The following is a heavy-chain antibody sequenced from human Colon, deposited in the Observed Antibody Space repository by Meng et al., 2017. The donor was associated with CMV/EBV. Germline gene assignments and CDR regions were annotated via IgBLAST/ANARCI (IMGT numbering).Heavy chain of an antibody. CDR1: GFTSSSFG. J-gene: IGHJ4*02. CDR3: AKGPAYSGFWGGYDN. V-gene: IGHV3-23*01. D-gene: IGHD3-3*01. CDR2: ITGSASYT. Sequence: GESLKISCAASGFTSSSFGMNWVRQAPGKGLEWVSGITGSASYTYYADAVKGRFTVSRDNSNNTLHLQMHSLRAEDTAVYYCAKGPAYSGFWGGYDNWGQGTLVTVSS.